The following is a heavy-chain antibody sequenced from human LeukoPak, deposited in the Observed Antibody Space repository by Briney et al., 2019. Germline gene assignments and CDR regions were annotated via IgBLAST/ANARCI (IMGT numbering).Heavy chain of an antibody. V-gene: IGHV4-39*07. CDR3: AKGNPFYDY. CDR1: GGSISSSSYY. D-gene: IGHD5/OR15-5a*01. CDR2: IYYSGST. J-gene: IGHJ4*02. Sequence: SETLSLTCTVSGGSISSSSYYWGWIRQPPGKGLEWIGSIYYSGSTYYNPSLKSRVIISLDTSENQFSLTLSSVTAADTAVYYCAKGNPFYDYWGQGTLVTVSS.